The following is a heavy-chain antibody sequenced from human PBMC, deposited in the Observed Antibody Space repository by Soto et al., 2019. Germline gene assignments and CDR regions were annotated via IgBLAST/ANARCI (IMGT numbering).Heavy chain of an antibody. CDR2: VHPSGNT. V-gene: IGHV4-38-2*02. Sequence: SETLSLTCTVSGDSVTNGFYWGWIRQSAGQGLEWLGTVHPSGNTYYNPSVRGRVSMSIDPSTNQFSLSLTSVTAADTARYFCVGYTASHNGFDPWGQGTLVTVSS. CDR3: VGYTASHNGFDP. D-gene: IGHD5-12*01. J-gene: IGHJ5*02. CDR1: GDSVTNGFY.